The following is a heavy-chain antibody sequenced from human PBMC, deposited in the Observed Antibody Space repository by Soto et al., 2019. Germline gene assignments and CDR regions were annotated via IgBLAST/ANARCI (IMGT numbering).Heavy chain of an antibody. J-gene: IGHJ6*02. D-gene: IGHD3-3*01. CDR1: GASVSRAYW. CDR3: ASGVVIAWDV. V-gene: IGHV4-4*02. Sequence: QVRLQESGPGLVKPSGTLSLTCAVSGASVSRAYWWSWVRQSPGKGLEWIGDIYHGKSTNYNPALKCLVPISVDETENQFSVKMSAVSAADTASYYCASGVVIAWDVWGQWTTVIVSS. CDR2: IYHGKST.